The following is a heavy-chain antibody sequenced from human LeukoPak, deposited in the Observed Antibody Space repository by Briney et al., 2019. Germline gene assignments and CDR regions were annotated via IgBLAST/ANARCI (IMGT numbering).Heavy chain of an antibody. D-gene: IGHD3-10*01. CDR3: AKSPMVRGEGYYFDY. J-gene: IGHJ4*02. V-gene: IGHV3-23*01. Sequence: PGGSLRLSCAASGFTFSSYAMSWVRQAPGKGLEWVSAISGSGGSTYYPDSVKGRFTISRDNSKNTLYLQMNSLRAEDTAVYYCAKSPMVRGEGYYFDYWGQGTLVTVSS. CDR2: ISGSGGST. CDR1: GFTFSSYA.